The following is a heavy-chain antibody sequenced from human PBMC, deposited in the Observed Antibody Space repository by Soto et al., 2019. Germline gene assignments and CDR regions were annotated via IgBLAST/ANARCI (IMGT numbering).Heavy chain of an antibody. CDR2: INHSGGT. CDR3: ARGRRSAVAGTKGSYYFDY. Sequence: PSETLSLPGSVYGWSFSGYYWNWIRQPPGKGLEWIGEINHSGGTNYNPSLKSRVTISVDTSKNQFSLKLSSVTAADTAVYYCARGRRSAVAGTKGSYYFDYWGQGTLVTVSS. V-gene: IGHV4-34*01. J-gene: IGHJ4*02. D-gene: IGHD6-19*01. CDR1: GWSFSGYY.